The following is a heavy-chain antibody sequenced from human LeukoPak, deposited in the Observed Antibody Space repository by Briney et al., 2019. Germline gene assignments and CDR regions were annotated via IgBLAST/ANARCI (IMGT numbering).Heavy chain of an antibody. Sequence: PSETLSLTCNISEGSISHDYWVWVRQPPGKGLEWIAYIDYSGYTDYNPSVMSRVTMSIDTSKGQFTLHLRSVSAADTAIYYCTTCAPNRYWFAPWGQGIQVTVSS. CDR1: EGSISHDY. CDR2: IDYSGYT. CDR3: TTCAPNRYWFAP. V-gene: IGHV4-59*08. D-gene: IGHD2-2*01. J-gene: IGHJ5*02.